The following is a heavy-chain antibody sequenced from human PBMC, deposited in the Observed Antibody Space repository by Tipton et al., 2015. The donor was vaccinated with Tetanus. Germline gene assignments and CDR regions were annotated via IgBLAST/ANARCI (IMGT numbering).Heavy chain of an antibody. D-gene: IGHD1-7*01. CDR2: ISSSSSYI. CDR3: ARDRSPGSNWNSGSGFDP. Sequence: AASGFTFSSYSMNWVRQAPGKGLEWVSSISSSSSYIYYADSVKGRFTISRDNAKNSLYLQMNSLRAEDTAVYYCARDRSPGSNWNSGSGFDPWGQGTLVTVSS. V-gene: IGHV3-21*01. J-gene: IGHJ5*02. CDR1: GFTFSSYS.